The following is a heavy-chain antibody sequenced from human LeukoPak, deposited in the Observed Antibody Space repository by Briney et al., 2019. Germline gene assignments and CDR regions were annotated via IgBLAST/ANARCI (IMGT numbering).Heavy chain of an antibody. J-gene: IGHJ4*02. D-gene: IGHD3-10*01. V-gene: IGHV3-23*01. CDR3: ASPYGSGSLDN. Sequence: PGGSLRLSCAASGFTFSSYAMSWVRQAPGKGLEWVSAISGSGGSTYYADSVKGRFTISRDNAKNSLYLQMNSLRAEDTAVYYCASPYGSGSLDNWGQGTLVTVSS. CDR1: GFTFSSYA. CDR2: ISGSGGST.